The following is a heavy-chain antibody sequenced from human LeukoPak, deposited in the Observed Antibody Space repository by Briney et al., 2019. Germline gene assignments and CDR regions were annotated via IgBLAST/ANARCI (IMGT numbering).Heavy chain of an antibody. CDR1: GYTFTNYD. Sequence: ASVKVSCKASGYTFTNYDINWVRQATGQGLEWMGWMNPNSGNTGYAQKFQGRVTITRNTSIRTAYMELSSLRSEDTAVYYCARGKRWLQLILDYWGQGTLVTVSS. D-gene: IGHD5-24*01. CDR2: MNPNSGNT. J-gene: IGHJ4*02. V-gene: IGHV1-8*03. CDR3: ARGKRWLQLILDY.